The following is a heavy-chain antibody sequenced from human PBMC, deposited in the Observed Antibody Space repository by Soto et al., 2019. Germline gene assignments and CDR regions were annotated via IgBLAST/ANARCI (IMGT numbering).Heavy chain of an antibody. CDR1: SLPFNGYC. J-gene: IGHJ4*02. D-gene: IGHD1-26*01. Sequence: PGVSLTISCEASSLPFNGYCMHWVRKDPGKGLEWVAVISYYGTNEYYEDSVKGRFTISRDNSKNTLYLQMNSLRIEDTAVYFCAKEDPSGRYSLDYWGQGSQVNVSS. CDR3: AKEDPSGRYSLDY. CDR2: ISYYGTNE. V-gene: IGHV3-30*18.